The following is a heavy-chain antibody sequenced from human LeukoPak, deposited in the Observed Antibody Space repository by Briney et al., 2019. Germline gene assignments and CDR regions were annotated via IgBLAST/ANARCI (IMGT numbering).Heavy chain of an antibody. Sequence: SETLSLTCAVYCGSFSVYYWSWIRQPPGKGLEWIGEIYQSGTTNYNPSLQSRVTLSVDKSKNQFSLNPSSVTAADTAVYYCARNGAGWYFDYWGQGTLVTVSS. CDR1: CGSFSVYY. CDR3: ARNGAGWYFDY. CDR2: IYQSGTT. J-gene: IGHJ4*02. D-gene: IGHD1-26*01. V-gene: IGHV4-34*01.